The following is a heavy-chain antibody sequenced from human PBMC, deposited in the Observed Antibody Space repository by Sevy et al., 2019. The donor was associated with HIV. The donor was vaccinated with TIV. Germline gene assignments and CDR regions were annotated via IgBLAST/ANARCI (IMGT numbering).Heavy chain of an antibody. V-gene: IGHV3-49*03. Sequence: GGSLRLSCTSSGFTFGDYAMSWFRQAPGKGLEWVAFIRRNSHEPYGGTTEYAASVKGRFTISRDDSKRMAYLQMNSLKTEDTAVYYCTGALATADTPEYYFDYWGQGILVTVSS. CDR3: TGALATADTPEYYFDY. D-gene: IGHD5-12*01. CDR1: GFTFGDYA. CDR2: IRRNSHEPYGGTT. J-gene: IGHJ4*02.